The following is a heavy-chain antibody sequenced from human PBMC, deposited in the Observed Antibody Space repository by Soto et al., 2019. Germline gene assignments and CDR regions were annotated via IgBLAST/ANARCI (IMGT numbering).Heavy chain of an antibody. J-gene: IGHJ6*03. CDR3: ARAGSWSYYYYYYMDV. CDR1: GFTVSSNY. V-gene: IGHV3-53*04. CDR2: IYSGGST. Sequence: GGSLRLSCAASGFTVSSNYMSWVRQAPGKGLEWVSVIYSGGSTYYADSVKGRFTISRHNSKNTLYLQMNSLRAEDTAVYYCARAGSWSYYYYYYMDVWGKGTTVTVSS. D-gene: IGHD6-13*01.